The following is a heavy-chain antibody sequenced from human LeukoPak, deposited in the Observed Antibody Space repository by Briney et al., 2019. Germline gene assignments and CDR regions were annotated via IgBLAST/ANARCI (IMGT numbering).Heavy chain of an antibody. CDR3: ARVYSSGFYNWFDP. J-gene: IGHJ5*02. CDR1: GVSFSGYY. D-gene: IGHD6-19*01. CDR2: INHSGST. V-gene: IGHV4-34*01. Sequence: SETLSLTCAVYGVSFSGYYWSWIRQPPGKGLEWIGEINHSGSTNYNPSLKSRVTISVDTSKNQFSLKLGSVTAADTAVYYCARVYSSGFYNWFDPWGQGTLVTVSS.